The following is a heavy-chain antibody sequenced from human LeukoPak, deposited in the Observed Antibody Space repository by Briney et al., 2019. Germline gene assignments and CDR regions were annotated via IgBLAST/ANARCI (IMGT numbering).Heavy chain of an antibody. CDR3: AREPDFWSGYHF. D-gene: IGHD3-3*01. CDR2: IKQDGSEK. CDR1: GFTFSSYW. Sequence: GGSLRLSCAASGFTFSSYWMTWVRQAPGKGLEWVANIKQDGSEKYYVDSVKGRFTISRDNSKNTLYLQMNSLRAEDTAVYYCAREPDFWSGYHFWGQGTLVTVSS. J-gene: IGHJ4*02. V-gene: IGHV3-7*03.